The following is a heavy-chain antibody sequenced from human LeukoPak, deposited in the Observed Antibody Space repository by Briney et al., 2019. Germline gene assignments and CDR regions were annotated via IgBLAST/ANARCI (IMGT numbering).Heavy chain of an antibody. CDR2: INSDGSSK. Sequence: PGGSLRLSCAASGFTFSSYWMHWVRQAPGKGRVWVSRINSDGSSKSYAESVKGRFTISRDTAKNTLYLQMNSLRAEDTAVYYCARVKSAHFDYWGQGTLVTVSS. J-gene: IGHJ4*02. V-gene: IGHV3-74*01. D-gene: IGHD3-3*01. CDR1: GFTFSSYW. CDR3: ARVKSAHFDY.